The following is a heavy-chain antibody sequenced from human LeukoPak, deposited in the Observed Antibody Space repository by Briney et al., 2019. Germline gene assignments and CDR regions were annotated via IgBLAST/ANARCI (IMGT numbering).Heavy chain of an antibody. D-gene: IGHD3-3*01. V-gene: IGHV3-23*01. J-gene: IGHJ2*01. CDR3: ARRTQNDDLWSGSPDWYFDL. CDR1: GFTFSDYA. CDR2: ISGSGGTT. Sequence: GGSLRLSCAASGFTFSDYAMSWVRQAPGKGLEWVSGISGSGGTTYYADSVKGRFTISRDSSKNTLYLQMNSLRPEDTAVYYCARRTQNDDLWSGSPDWYFDLWGRGTLVTASS.